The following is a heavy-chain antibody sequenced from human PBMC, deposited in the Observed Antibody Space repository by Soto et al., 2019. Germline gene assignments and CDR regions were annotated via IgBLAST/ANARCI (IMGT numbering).Heavy chain of an antibody. D-gene: IGHD1-26*01. V-gene: IGHV3-23*01. Sequence: HPGGSLRLSCAASGFTFSSYAMSWVRQAPGKGLEWVSAISGSGGSTYYADSVKGRFTISRDNSKNTLYLQMNSLRAEDTAVYYSAKEILWEDYYYYGMDVWGQGTTVTVSS. CDR2: ISGSGGST. CDR1: GFTFSSYA. CDR3: AKEILWEDYYYYGMDV. J-gene: IGHJ6*02.